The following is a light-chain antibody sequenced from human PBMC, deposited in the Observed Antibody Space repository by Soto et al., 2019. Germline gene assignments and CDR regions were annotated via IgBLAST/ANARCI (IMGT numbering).Light chain of an antibody. J-gene: IGKJ1*01. CDR1: QSVSSN. Sequence: IVVTQSPAARASSPGGRAPRSCRASQSVSSNLAWYQQKPGQAPRLLIYGASTRATGIPARFSGSGSGTEFTLTISSLQSEDYAVYYCHQYNNWPPWTFGQGTKVDIK. CDR3: HQYNNWPPWT. CDR2: GAS. V-gene: IGKV3-15*01.